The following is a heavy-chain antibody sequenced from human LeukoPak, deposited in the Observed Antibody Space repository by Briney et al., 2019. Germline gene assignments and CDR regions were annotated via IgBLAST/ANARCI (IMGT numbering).Heavy chain of an antibody. CDR3: ARDSPEYYYGSGSYVGWFDP. V-gene: IGHV1-18*01. D-gene: IGHD3-10*01. CDR1: GYTFTSYG. Sequence: ASVKVSCKASGYTFTSYGISWVRQAPGQGLEWMGWISAYNGNTNYAQKLQGRVTMTTDISTSTAYMELRSLRSDDTAVYYCARDSPEYYYGSGSYVGWFDPWGQGTLVTVSS. J-gene: IGHJ5*02. CDR2: ISAYNGNT.